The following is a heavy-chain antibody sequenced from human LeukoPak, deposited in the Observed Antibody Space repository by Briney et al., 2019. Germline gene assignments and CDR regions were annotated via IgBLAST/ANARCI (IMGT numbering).Heavy chain of an antibody. CDR1: GYTFTSYA. J-gene: IGHJ4*02. CDR2: INPNSGGT. CDR3: ARLMVRGVIDY. Sequence: ASVKVSRKASGYTFTSYAMNWVRQAPGQGLEWMGWINPNSGGTNYAQKFQGWVTMTRDTSISTAYMELSRLRSDDTAVYYCARLMVRGVIDYWGQGTLVTVSS. D-gene: IGHD3-10*01. V-gene: IGHV1-2*04.